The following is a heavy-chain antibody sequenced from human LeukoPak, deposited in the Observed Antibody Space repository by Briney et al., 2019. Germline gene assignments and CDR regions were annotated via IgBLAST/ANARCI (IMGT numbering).Heavy chain of an antibody. D-gene: IGHD1-26*01. J-gene: IGHJ4*02. CDR2: ISGSGGST. Sequence: GGSLRLSCAASGFTFSSYAMSWVRQAPGEGLEWVSAISGSGGSTYYADSVKGRFTISRDNSKNTLYLQMNSLRAEDTAVYYCAKDRLLRHRWLQFFDYWGQGTLVTVSS. CDR1: GFTFSSYA. CDR3: AKDRLLRHRWLQFFDY. V-gene: IGHV3-23*01.